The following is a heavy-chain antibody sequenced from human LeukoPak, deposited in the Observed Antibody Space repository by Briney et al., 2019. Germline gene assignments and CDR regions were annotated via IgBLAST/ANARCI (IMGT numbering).Heavy chain of an antibody. J-gene: IGHJ3*01. Sequence: GGSLRLSCAASGLTFSSYEMNWVRQAPGKGLEWVSYISSSGSTIYYADSVKGRFTISRDNAKNSLYLQMNSLKTGDTGVYYCTTALNFDILTGLYQPIAAFDVWGQGTLVTVSS. V-gene: IGHV3-48*03. CDR1: GLTFSSYE. CDR3: TTALNFDILTGLYQPIAAFDV. CDR2: ISSSGSTI. D-gene: IGHD3-9*01.